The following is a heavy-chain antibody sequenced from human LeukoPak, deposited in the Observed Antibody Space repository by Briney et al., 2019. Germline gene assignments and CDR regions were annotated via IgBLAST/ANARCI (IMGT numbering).Heavy chain of an antibody. CDR2: ISFDGTKK. V-gene: IGHV3-30*18. D-gene: IGHD3-16*01. J-gene: IGHJ4*02. Sequence: QPGRSLRLSCAASGFTFSDYGMRWVRQAPGKGLEWVTFISFDGTKKYYADSVKGRLTISRDDPKNTVYLQMNSLRGEDTAVYYCAKDCLFGGFDHCGQGTLVTVSS. CDR3: AKDCLFGGFDH. CDR1: GFTFSDYG.